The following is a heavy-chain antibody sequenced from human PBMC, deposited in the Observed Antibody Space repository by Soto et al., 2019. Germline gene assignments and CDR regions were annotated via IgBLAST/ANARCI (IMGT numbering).Heavy chain of an antibody. CDR2: INPSGGTT. Sequence: ASVKVSCKASGGTFSSYAISWVRQAPGQGLEWMGRINPSGGTTSYAQKFQGRVTMTRDTSTSTVYMELSSLRSEDTAVYYCARDIVLMVYASSDYGMDVWGQGTTVTVSS. J-gene: IGHJ6*02. CDR1: GGTFSSYA. V-gene: IGHV1-46*01. CDR3: ARDIVLMVYASSDYGMDV. D-gene: IGHD2-8*01.